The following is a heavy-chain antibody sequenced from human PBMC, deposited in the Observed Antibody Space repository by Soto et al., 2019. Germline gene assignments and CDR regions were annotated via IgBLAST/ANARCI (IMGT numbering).Heavy chain of an antibody. CDR2: IYPADSDT. CDR3: ARPWCSGTSCYRGVDYGMDV. D-gene: IGHD2-2*02. J-gene: IGHJ6*02. V-gene: IGHV5-51*01. Sequence: LGESLKISCKCSGYSFPSDWIGWVRQMPGKGLEWMGSIYPADSDTRYSPAFQGQVTISADKSIRTAYLQWSSLKASDTAMYYCARPWCSGTSCYRGVDYGMDVWGQGTTVTVSS. CDR1: GYSFPSDW.